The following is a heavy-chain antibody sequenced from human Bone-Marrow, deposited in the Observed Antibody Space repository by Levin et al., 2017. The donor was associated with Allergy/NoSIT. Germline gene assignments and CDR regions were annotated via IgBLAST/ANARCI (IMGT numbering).Heavy chain of an antibody. CDR2: ISDGGIT. D-gene: IGHD2-15*01. Sequence: PSETLSLTCTVSGGSISNYFWSWIRQPPGKGLEWIGYISDGGITTYNPSLKSRVTISVDTSKKQFSLKLSSVTPMDTAVYYCARVAGEGLDSWGQGTLVAVSS. J-gene: IGHJ4*02. CDR3: ARVAGEGLDS. V-gene: IGHV4-59*01. CDR1: GGSISNYF.